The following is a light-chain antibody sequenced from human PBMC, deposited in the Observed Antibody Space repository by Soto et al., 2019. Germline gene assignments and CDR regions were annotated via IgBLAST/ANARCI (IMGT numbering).Light chain of an antibody. CDR2: GAS. Sequence: EIVMTQSPGTLSLSPGERATISCRASQVIGSRYLAWYHQKSGQAPRLLIYGASSRATGIPDRFSGSGSGTDFTLTLSRLEPEDFGVYYCQQFGSSIPHTFGQGTKLEIK. CDR3: QQFGSSIPHT. V-gene: IGKV3-20*01. CDR1: QVIGSRY. J-gene: IGKJ2*01.